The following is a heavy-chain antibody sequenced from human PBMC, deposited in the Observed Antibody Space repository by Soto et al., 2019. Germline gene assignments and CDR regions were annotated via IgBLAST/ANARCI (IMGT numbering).Heavy chain of an antibody. Sequence: QVQLVESGGGVVQPGRSLRLSCAASGFTFSSYGMHWVRQAPGKGLEWVAVIWYDGSNKYYADSVKGRFTISRDNSKNTLYLQMNSLRAEDTAVYYCARYLSGWNYGVDYWGQGTLGTVSS. CDR2: IWYDGSNK. V-gene: IGHV3-33*01. CDR3: ARYLSGWNYGVDY. CDR1: GFTFSSYG. J-gene: IGHJ4*02. D-gene: IGHD1-7*01.